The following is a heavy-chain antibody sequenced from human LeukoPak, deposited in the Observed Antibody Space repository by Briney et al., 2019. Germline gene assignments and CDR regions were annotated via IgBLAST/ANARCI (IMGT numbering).Heavy chain of an antibody. D-gene: IGHD6-6*01. CDR3: ARVGRPFYYYYMDV. CDR2: MNPNSGNT. Sequence: ASVKVSCKASGYTFTSYDINWVRQATGQGLEWMGWMNPNSGNTGYAQKFQGRVTITRNTSISTAYMELSSLRSEDTAVYYCARVGRPFYYYYMDVWGKGTTVTVSS. V-gene: IGHV1-8*03. J-gene: IGHJ6*03. CDR1: GYTFTSYD.